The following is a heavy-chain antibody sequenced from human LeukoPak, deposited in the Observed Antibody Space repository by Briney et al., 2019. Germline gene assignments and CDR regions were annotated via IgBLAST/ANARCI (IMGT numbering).Heavy chain of an antibody. D-gene: IGHD3-10*01. Sequence: GGSLRLSCAASGFSFSDYYMTWIRQAPGKGLEWVSAISNNNYANYADSVRGQFTISRDNAKKSLYLQVNSLRAEDTAVYYCARRRNYYGSADYWGQGTLVTVSS. CDR1: GFSFSDYY. J-gene: IGHJ4*02. V-gene: IGHV3-11*03. CDR2: ISNNNYA. CDR3: ARRRNYYGSADY.